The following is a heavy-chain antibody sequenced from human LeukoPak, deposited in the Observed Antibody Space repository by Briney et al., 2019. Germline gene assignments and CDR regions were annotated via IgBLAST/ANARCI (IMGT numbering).Heavy chain of an antibody. CDR3: ARDLYGSGSYAYYYGMDV. J-gene: IGHJ6*02. Sequence: GGSLRLSCAASGFTVSSNYMSWVRQAPGKGLEWVSVTYSGGSTYYADSVKGRFTISRDNSKNTLYLQMNSLRAEDTAVYYCARDLYGSGSYAYYYGMDVWGQGTTVTVSS. CDR1: GFTVSSNY. V-gene: IGHV3-66*01. CDR2: TYSGGST. D-gene: IGHD3-10*01.